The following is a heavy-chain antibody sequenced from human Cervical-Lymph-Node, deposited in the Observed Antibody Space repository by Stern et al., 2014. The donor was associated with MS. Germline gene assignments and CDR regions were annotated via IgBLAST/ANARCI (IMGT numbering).Heavy chain of an antibody. D-gene: IGHD5-18*01. CDR3: ARRGYSYSLDY. V-gene: IGHV5-51*03. J-gene: IGHJ4*02. CDR2: IYPGAYDT. CDR1: GYDFTAYW. Sequence: VQLVQSGAEVKKPGESLKISCKVSGYDFTAYWIGWVRQTPGKGLEWMGVIYPGAYDTTYSPSFQGQVTISVANSSSTPFVQWSTLKASDTAIYYCARRGYSYSLDYWGQGTLVTVSS.